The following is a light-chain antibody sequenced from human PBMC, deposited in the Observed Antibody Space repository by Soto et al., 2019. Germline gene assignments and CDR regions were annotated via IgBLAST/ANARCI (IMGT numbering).Light chain of an antibody. CDR1: TSDIGSNT. CDR3: EAWDDSLNGPV. V-gene: IGLV1-44*01. J-gene: IGLJ3*02. CDR2: ANN. Sequence: QSVLTQPPSASGTPGQKITISFSGSTSDIGSNTVNWYQQVPGTAPKLLIYANNQRPSGVPDRFSGSKSGTSASLAISGLQSEDEADYYCEAWDDSLNGPVFGGGTKLTVL.